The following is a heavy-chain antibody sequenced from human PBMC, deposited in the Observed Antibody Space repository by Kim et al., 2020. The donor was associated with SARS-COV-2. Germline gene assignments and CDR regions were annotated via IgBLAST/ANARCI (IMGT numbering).Heavy chain of an antibody. V-gene: IGHV4-39*01. CDR2: VYSDGST. J-gene: IGHJ4*02. CDR3: ARRDPSRKIFDY. CDR1: GASISRSHFS. Sequence: SETLSLTCTVSGASISRSHFSWAWIRQPPGKELEWIGSVYSDGSTFYSPSLRTRVTISVDTSRAQFSLKLSSVTAADTAVYYCARRDPSRKIFDYWGQGT. D-gene: IGHD6-13*01.